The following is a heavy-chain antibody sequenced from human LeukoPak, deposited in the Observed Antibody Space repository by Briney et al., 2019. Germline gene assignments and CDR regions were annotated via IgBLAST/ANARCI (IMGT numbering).Heavy chain of an antibody. CDR3: AKSGGYGLIDY. CDR1: GGSFSGYY. V-gene: IGHV4-34*01. Sequence: SETLSLTCAVYGGSFSGYYWTWIRQPPGKGLEWIGSIYSSGSTYYNSSLKSRVTISIDTSKNQVSLKMSSVTAADTAVYYCAKSGGYGLIDYWGQGTLVTVSS. D-gene: IGHD6-25*01. CDR2: IYSSGST. J-gene: IGHJ4*01.